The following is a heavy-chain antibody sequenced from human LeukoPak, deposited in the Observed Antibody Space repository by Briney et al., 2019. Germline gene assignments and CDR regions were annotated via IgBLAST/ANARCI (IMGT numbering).Heavy chain of an antibody. J-gene: IGHJ4*02. CDR3: ARDLYDFWSGYLDY. Sequence: PGGSLRLSCAASGFTFSSYSMNWVRQAPGKGLEWVSSISSSSSYIYYADSVKGRFTTSRDNAKNSPYLQMNSLRAEDTAVYYCARDLYDFWSGYLDYWGQGTLVTVSS. D-gene: IGHD3-3*01. CDR1: GFTFSSYS. V-gene: IGHV3-21*01. CDR2: ISSSSSYI.